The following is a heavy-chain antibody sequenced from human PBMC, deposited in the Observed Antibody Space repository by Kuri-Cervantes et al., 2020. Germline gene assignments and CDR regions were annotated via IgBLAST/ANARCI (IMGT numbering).Heavy chain of an antibody. D-gene: IGHD1-7*01. Sequence: ASVKVSCKASGYTFTNFGISWVRQAPGQGLEWMGWISAYNGNTNYAQKFQGRVTMTRDTSISTAYMELSRLRSDDTAVYYCARGTTVLDYWGQGTLVTVSS. CDR1: GYTFTNFG. CDR3: ARGTTVLDY. CDR2: ISAYNGNT. V-gene: IGHV1-18*01. J-gene: IGHJ4*02.